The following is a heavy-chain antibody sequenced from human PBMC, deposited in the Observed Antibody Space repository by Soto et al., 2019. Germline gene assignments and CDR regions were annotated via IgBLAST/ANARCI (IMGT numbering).Heavy chain of an antibody. CDR3: VRVNLVVGHRYFHY. CDR2: VRKKANIYIT. V-gene: IGHV3-72*01. J-gene: IGHJ4*02. Sequence: EVQLVESGGGLVQPGGSLRLACAASGFTFSDHYMDWVRQAPGKGLDWVGRVRKKANIYITEYAAYVKGSINISRDDLENSLYLQMNSLETEDTAVYYCVRVNLVVGHRYFHYWGQGTLVTVSS. CDR1: GFTFSDHY. D-gene: IGHD2-15*01.